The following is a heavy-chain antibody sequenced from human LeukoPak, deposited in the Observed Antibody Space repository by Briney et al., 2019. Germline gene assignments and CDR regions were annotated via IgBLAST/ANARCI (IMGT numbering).Heavy chain of an antibody. D-gene: IGHD6-13*01. CDR3: ARDFEQLVVDY. CDR2: VDPEDGET. CDR1: GYTFTDYY. J-gene: IGHJ4*02. V-gene: IGHV1-69-2*01. Sequence: GASVKVSCKASGYTFTDYYMHWVQQAPGKGLEWMGRVDPEDGETIYAEKFQGRVTITADTSTSTAYMELRSLRSDDTAVYYCARDFEQLVVDYWGQGTLVTVSS.